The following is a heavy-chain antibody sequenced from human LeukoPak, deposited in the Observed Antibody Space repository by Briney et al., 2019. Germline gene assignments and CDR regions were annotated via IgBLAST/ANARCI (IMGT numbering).Heavy chain of an antibody. CDR2: IYYSGST. J-gene: IGHJ6*02. CDR1: GGSISSYY. Sequence: SETLSLTCTVSGGSISSYYWSWIRQPPGKGLEWIGYIYYSGSTNYNPSLKSQVTISVDTSKNQFSLKLSSVTAADTAVYYCARIKDYLYGMDVWAKGPRSPSP. D-gene: IGHD4-11*01. CDR3: ARIKDYLYGMDV. V-gene: IGHV4-59*01.